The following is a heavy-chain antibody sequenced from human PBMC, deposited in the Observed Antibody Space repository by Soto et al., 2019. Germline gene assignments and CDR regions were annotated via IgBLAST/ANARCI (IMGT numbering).Heavy chain of an antibody. V-gene: IGHV3-23*01. D-gene: IGHD3-10*01. CDR2: ITDNGGDA. CDR1: GLTFGSRA. CDR3: ARGSTESYPGSRIFDF. J-gene: IGHJ4*02. Sequence: EVQLLESGGDLKQPGGSLRLSCVASGLTFGSRAMSWVRQAPGAGLQWVATITDNGGDAKYADSVRGRFVISRDNFKKTLYLQMTSLTAEDSAMYFCARGSTESYPGSRIFDFWGRGTLVTVSS.